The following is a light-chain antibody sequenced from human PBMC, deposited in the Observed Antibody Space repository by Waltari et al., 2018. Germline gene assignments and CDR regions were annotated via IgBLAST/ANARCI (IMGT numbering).Light chain of an antibody. Sequence: QSALTQPASVSGSPGQSVTISCSGSDTTIGASNLVSWYQQHPGRVPNLLLYEITKRPSGISDRFSGSKSGNTASLTISGLQADDEADYYCCSYSGGGSVFGTGTTVTVL. CDR3: CSYSGGGSV. J-gene: IGLJ1*01. CDR2: EIT. CDR1: DTTIGASNL. V-gene: IGLV2-23*02.